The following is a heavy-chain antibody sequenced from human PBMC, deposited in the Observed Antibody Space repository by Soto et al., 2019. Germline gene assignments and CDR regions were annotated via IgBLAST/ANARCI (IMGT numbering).Heavy chain of an antibody. J-gene: IGHJ4*02. Sequence: QVQVVESGGGVVQPGRSLRLSCAASGFIFSRYAIHWVRQAPGKGLEWLAVISKDGSSKYYLDYVKGRFTISRDNSKNTVHLEINSLRDEDTAVYYCSRSRSGAVAYCFDFWGQGTLVTVSS. V-gene: IGHV3-30*04. CDR2: ISKDGSSK. CDR3: SRSRSGAVAYCFDF. CDR1: GFIFSRYA. D-gene: IGHD3-10*01.